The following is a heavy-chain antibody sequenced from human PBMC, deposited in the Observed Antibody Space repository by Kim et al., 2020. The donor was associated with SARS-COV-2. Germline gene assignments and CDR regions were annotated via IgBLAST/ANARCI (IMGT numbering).Heavy chain of an antibody. CDR3: ARDPRSQLGNYYYGMDV. Sequence: QGRVTITADESTSTAYMELSSLRSEDTAVYYCARDPRSQLGNYYYGMDVWGQGTTVTVSS. J-gene: IGHJ6*02. D-gene: IGHD7-27*01. V-gene: IGHV1-69*01.